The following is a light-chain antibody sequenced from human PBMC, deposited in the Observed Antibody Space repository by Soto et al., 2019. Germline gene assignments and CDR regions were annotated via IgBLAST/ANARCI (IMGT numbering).Light chain of an antibody. V-gene: IGKV3-15*01. CDR1: QSVSGN. J-gene: IGKJ5*01. CDR3: QYRTT. Sequence: EIVMAQSPATLSVSPGERATLSCRASQSVSGNLAWYQQKPGQAPRLLIYGASTRATGIPARFSGSGSGTEFTLTISSLQSEDFAVYYCQYRTTFGQGTRLELK. CDR2: GAS.